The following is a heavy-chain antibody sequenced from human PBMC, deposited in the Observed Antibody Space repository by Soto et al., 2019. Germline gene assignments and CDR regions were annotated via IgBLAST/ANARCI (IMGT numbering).Heavy chain of an antibody. CDR3: AIGGDSYGYGEYYYYGMAV. CDR1: GFGVSNNY. J-gene: IGHJ6*02. CDR2: INSGGNT. D-gene: IGHD5-18*01. V-gene: IGHV3-66*01. Sequence: GGARRLSCAASGFGVSNNYMSWVRQAPGKGLEWVSAINSGGNTYYADSVKGRFTISRDNSKNTVYLQMNSVGAEDTAVYYCAIGGDSYGYGEYYYYGMAVWGQGTTVTVSS.